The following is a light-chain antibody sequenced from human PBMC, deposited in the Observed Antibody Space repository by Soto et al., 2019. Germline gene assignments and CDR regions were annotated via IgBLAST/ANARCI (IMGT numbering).Light chain of an antibody. CDR3: QSFDISNVV. CDR2: EDS. Sequence: NVLLPQPHSVSESPGETVTISCTRSSGSIASNYVHWYQQRPGSAPTPVIYEDSQRPSGVPDRFSGSIDSSSNSASLTISRLKTEEEADYYCQSFDISNVVFGGGTKVTAL. V-gene: IGLV6-57*04. CDR1: SGSIASNY. J-gene: IGLJ2*01.